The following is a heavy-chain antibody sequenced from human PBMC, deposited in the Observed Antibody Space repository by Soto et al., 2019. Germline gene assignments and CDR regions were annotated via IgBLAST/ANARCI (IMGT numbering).Heavy chain of an antibody. Sequence: PGGSLRLSCAASGFTFSSYGMHWVRQAPGKGLEWVAVISYDGSNKYYADSVKGRFTISRDNSKNTLYLQMNSLRAEDTAVYYCAKERNRYNLNGGGVVGYWGQGTLVSAS. J-gene: IGHJ4*02. D-gene: IGHD1-20*01. CDR3: AKERNRYNLNGGGVVGY. V-gene: IGHV3-30*18. CDR1: GFTFSSYG. CDR2: ISYDGSNK.